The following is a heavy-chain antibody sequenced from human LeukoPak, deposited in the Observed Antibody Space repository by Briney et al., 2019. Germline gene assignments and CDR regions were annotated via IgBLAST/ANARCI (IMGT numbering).Heavy chain of an antibody. CDR2: ISAYNGNT. CDR1: GYTFTSYG. J-gene: IGHJ6*03. D-gene: IGHD3-10*01. CDR3: ARETMVRRDYYYYMDV. Sequence: ASVKVSCKASGYTFTSYGISWVRQAPGQGLEWMGWISAYNGNTNYAQKLQGRVTITADKSTSTAYMELSSPRSEDTAVYYCARETMVRRDYYYYMDVWGKGTTVTVSS. V-gene: IGHV1-18*01.